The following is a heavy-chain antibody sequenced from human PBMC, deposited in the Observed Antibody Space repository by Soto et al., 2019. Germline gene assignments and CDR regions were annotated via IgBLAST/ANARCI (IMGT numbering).Heavy chain of an antibody. CDR3: AKDRVTALFDY. V-gene: IGHV3-30*18. D-gene: IGHD2-21*02. CDR1: GFTFSSYG. CDR2: ISYDGSNK. J-gene: IGHJ4*02. Sequence: QVQLVESGGGVVRPGRSLRLSCAASGFTFSSYGMHWVRQAPGKGLEWVAVISYDGSNKYYADSVKGRFTISRDNSKNTLYLQMNSLRAEDTAVYYCAKDRVTALFDYWGQGTLVTVSS.